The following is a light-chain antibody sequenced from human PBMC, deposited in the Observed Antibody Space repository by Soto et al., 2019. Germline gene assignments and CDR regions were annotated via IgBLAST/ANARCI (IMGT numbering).Light chain of an antibody. V-gene: IGKV3-11*01. CDR1: QSVSSY. CDR2: DAS. Sequence: EIVLTQSPATLSLSPGERATLYFRASQSVSSYLAWYQQKPGQAPRLLIYDASNRATGIPARFSGSGSGTDFTLTISSLQPEDVATYYCQKYNRAPETFGQGTKV. J-gene: IGKJ1*01. CDR3: QKYNRAPET.